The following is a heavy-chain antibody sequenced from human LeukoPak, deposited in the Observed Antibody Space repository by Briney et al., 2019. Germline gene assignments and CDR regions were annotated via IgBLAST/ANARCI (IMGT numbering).Heavy chain of an antibody. Sequence: NTSETLSLTCAVYGGSFSGYYWSWIRQPPGKGLEWIGEINHSGSTNYNPSLKSRVTISVDTSKNQFSLKLSSVTAADTAVYYCARGGPIDPFDYWGQGTLVTVSS. J-gene: IGHJ4*02. CDR1: GGSFSGYY. V-gene: IGHV4-34*01. CDR2: INHSGST. CDR3: ARGGPIDPFDY. D-gene: IGHD2-15*01.